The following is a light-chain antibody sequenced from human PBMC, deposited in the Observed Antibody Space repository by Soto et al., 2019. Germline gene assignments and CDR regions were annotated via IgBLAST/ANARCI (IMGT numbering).Light chain of an antibody. CDR3: QQAGT. Sequence: DIQMTQSPSTLSASVGDRVTITCRASQTINSWLAWYQQKPGKAPKLLIYKASSLESGVPSRFSGSGSGTDFTLTISSLQPDDFATYYCQQAGTFGQGTKVEIK. CDR2: KAS. CDR1: QTINSW. J-gene: IGKJ1*01. V-gene: IGKV1-5*03.